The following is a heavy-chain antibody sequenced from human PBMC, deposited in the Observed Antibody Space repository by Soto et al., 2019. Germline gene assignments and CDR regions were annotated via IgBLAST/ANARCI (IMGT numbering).Heavy chain of an antibody. J-gene: IGHJ5*02. Sequence: QVQLVESGGGVVQPGRSLRLSCAASGFTCSSYGMHWVRQAPGKGLEWVAVISYDGSNKYYADSVKGRFTISRDNSKNMLYLQMSSLRAEDTAVYYCAKDAGYYYDSSRWFDPWGQGTLVTVSS. CDR3: AKDAGYYYDSSRWFDP. V-gene: IGHV3-30*18. CDR1: GFTCSSYG. CDR2: ISYDGSNK. D-gene: IGHD3-22*01.